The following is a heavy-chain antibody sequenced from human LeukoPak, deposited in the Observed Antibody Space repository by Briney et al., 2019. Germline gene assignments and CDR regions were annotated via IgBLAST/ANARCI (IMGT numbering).Heavy chain of an antibody. Sequence: GGSLRLSCAASGFTFRSYWMNWVRQAPGKGPEWVASIRQDGSEKTYVDSVKGRFTISRDNTKNSLSLQLNGLRAEDTAVYYCARDGTAAGLYFDLWGQGTLVTVSS. CDR3: ARDGTAAGLYFDL. CDR2: IRQDGSEK. V-gene: IGHV3-7*01. D-gene: IGHD6-13*01. CDR1: GFTFRSYW. J-gene: IGHJ4*01.